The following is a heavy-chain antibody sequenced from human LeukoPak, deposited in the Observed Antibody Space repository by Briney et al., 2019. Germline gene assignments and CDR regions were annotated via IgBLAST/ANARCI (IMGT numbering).Heavy chain of an antibody. V-gene: IGHV1-18*01. CDR3: ARELEPAYYDFWSGYLAGY. CDR2: ISAYNGNT. D-gene: IGHD3-3*01. CDR1: GYTFTSYG. Sequence: ASVKVSCMASGYTFTSYGISWVRQAPGQGLEWMGWISAYNGNTNYAQKLQGRVTMTTDTSTSTAYMELRSLRSDDTAVYYCARELEPAYYDFWSGYLAGYWGQGTLVTVSS. J-gene: IGHJ4*02.